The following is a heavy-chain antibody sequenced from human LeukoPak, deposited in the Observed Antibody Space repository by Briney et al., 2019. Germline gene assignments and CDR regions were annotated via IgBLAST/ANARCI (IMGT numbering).Heavy chain of an antibody. D-gene: IGHD3-10*01. Sequence: ASVKVSCKASGYTFIIYGISWVRQAPGQGLEWMGWISAYNGNTNYAQKLQGRVTMTTDTSTSTAYMELRSLRSDDTAVYYCARVYYGSGSSFWFDPWGQGTLVTVSS. CDR3: ARVYYGSGSSFWFDP. V-gene: IGHV1-18*01. CDR1: GYTFIIYG. J-gene: IGHJ5*02. CDR2: ISAYNGNT.